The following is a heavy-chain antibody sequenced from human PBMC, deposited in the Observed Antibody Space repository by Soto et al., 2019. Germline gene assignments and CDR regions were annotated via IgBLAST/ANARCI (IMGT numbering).Heavy chain of an antibody. CDR2: TNDRGSA. CDR1: GDSISSGVSY. CDR3: ARESNLHLFEY. Sequence: SETLSLTCTVSGDSISSGVSYWSWVRQPPGKGLEWIGETNDRGSAFYNPSLKTRVAISLDTPKNQFSLKLSSMTAADTAVYYCARESNLHLFEYWGQGTLVTVSS. J-gene: IGHJ4*02. D-gene: IGHD4-4*01. V-gene: IGHV4-30-4*01.